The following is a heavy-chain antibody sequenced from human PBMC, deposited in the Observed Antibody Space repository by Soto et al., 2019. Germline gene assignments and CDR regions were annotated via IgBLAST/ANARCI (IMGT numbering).Heavy chain of an antibody. CDR1: GASINSDDYY. V-gene: IGHV4-30-4*01. J-gene: IGHJ4*02. CDR3: ARDRSNSPDYLVD. D-gene: IGHD6-6*01. CDR2: IYHVGRT. Sequence: SETLSLTYAVSGASINSDDYYWTWVRQPPGEGLQWIGYIYHVGRTLYNPSLMSRITISMDSSKNQFSLNVNSVTAADTAVYFCARDRSNSPDYLVDWGQGTLVTVAS.